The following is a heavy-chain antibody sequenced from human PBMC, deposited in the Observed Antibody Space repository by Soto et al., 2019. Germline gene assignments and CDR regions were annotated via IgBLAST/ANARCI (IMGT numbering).Heavy chain of an antibody. CDR2: ISYSGTT. V-gene: IGHV4-30-4*01. J-gene: IGHJ6*02. Sequence: QVQLQESGPGLVKPSQTLFLTCTVSGGSMSSGGYFWSWIRQPPGKGLEWLAYISYSGTTSYNPSLKSRISISIGTCKNQISWRLRSVAAADSAVYYCARGYLKRNFCYCGMDLWGRGTTVTVSS. D-gene: IGHD1-1*01. CDR1: GGSMSSGGYF. CDR3: ARGYLKRNFCYCGMDL.